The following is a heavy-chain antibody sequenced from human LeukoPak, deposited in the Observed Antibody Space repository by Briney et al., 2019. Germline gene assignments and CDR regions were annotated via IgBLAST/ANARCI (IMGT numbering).Heavy chain of an antibody. CDR3: GKIGPATAY. V-gene: IGHV3-23*01. CDR2: ISGSVGNT. D-gene: IGHD2-2*01. CDR1: GFTFSSYA. J-gene: IGHJ4*02. Sequence: PGGSLRLSCAASGFTFSSYAMSWVRQAPGKGLEWVSEISGSVGNTYYTDSVKGRFTISRDNSKNTLYLQMNSLTAEDTAVYYCGKIGPATAYWGQGTLVTVSS.